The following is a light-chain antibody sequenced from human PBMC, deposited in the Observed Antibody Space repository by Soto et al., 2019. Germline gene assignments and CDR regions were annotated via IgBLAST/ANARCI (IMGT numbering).Light chain of an antibody. CDR3: SSYTSSYTYV. J-gene: IGLJ1*01. CDR2: EVS. Sequence: QSALAQPASVSGSPGQSITISCTGTSGFVGSFSLVSWYQQHPGKAPKVMISEVSNRPSGESHRFSGSKSGNTASLTISGLQAEDEADYYCSSYTSSYTYVFGTGTKVTVL. CDR1: SGFVGSFSL. V-gene: IGLV2-14*02.